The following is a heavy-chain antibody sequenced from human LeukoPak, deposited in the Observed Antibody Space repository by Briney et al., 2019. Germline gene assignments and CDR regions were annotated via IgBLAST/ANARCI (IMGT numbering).Heavy chain of an antibody. J-gene: IGHJ4*02. Sequence: ASVKVSCKASGYTFSDYDINWVRQATGQGPEWMAWMNPKSGSTGYAQKFQGRVAITMDTSITTAYMELSSLTSEDTAVYYCARGLTIFGVVIDYWGQGTPVTASS. CDR2: MNPKSGST. V-gene: IGHV1-8*03. D-gene: IGHD3-3*01. CDR3: ARGLTIFGVVIDY. CDR1: GYTFSDYD.